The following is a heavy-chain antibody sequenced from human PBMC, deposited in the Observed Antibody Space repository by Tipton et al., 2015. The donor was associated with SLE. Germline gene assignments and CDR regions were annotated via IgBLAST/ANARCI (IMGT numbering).Heavy chain of an antibody. CDR1: GYSFTLYW. Sequence: QSGAEVKKPGESLKISCKASGYSFTLYWIGWVRQMPGKGLEWMGMIFPGDSDARYNPAFQGQVTISADKSINTAYLQWNWLKASDTAMYYCARPTSLPGWFDPWGQGTLVTVSS. CDR2: IFPGDSDA. J-gene: IGHJ5*02. V-gene: IGHV5-51*03. CDR3: ARPTSLPGWFDP. D-gene: IGHD3-10*01.